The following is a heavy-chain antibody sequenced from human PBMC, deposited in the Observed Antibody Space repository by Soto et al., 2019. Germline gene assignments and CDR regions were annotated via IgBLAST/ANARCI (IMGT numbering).Heavy chain of an antibody. J-gene: IGHJ3*02. Sequence: PVGSLRLSCAASGFTFSGSAMHWVRQASGKGLEWVGRIRSKANSYATAYAASVKGRFTISRDDSKNTAYLQMNSLKTEDAAVYYCLVVVPAADDAFDIWGQGTMVTVSS. CDR3: LVVVPAADDAFDI. V-gene: IGHV3-73*01. CDR1: GFTFSGSA. CDR2: IRSKANSYAT. D-gene: IGHD2-2*01.